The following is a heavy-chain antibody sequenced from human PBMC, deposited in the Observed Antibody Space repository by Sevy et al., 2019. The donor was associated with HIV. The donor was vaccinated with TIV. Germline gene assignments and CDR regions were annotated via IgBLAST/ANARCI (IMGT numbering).Heavy chain of an antibody. CDR3: ARGDTAMLAFDY. CDR2: IYYSGST. CDR1: GDSISSGGYY. J-gene: IGHJ4*02. V-gene: IGHV4-31*03. D-gene: IGHD5-18*01. Sequence: SETLSLTCTVSGDSISSGGYYWSWIRQHPGKGLEWIGYIYYSGSTYYNPSLKSRVTISVDTSKNQFSLKLSSVTAADTAVYYCARGDTAMLAFDYWGQGTLVTVSS.